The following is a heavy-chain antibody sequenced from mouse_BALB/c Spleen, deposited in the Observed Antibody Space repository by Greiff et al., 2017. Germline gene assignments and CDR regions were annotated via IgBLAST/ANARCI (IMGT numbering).Heavy chain of an antibody. CDR3: ARRGSGYVGFAY. J-gene: IGHJ3*01. CDR1: GYTFTSYW. D-gene: IGHD3-1*01. V-gene: IGHV1-7*01. CDR2: INPSTGYT. Sequence: VQLVESGAELAKPGASVKMSCKASGYTFTSYWMHWVKQRPGQGLEWIGYINPSTGYTEYNQKFKDKATLTADKSSSTAYMQLSSLTSEDSAVYYCARRGSGYVGFAYWGQGTLVTVSA.